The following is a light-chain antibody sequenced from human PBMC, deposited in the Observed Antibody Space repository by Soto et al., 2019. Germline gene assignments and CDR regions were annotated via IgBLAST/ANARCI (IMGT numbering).Light chain of an antibody. V-gene: IGKV3D-7*01. Sequence: EIVMTQSPATLSVSPGEGATLSCRASQSVSSSYLAWYQQKPGQAPRLLIYGASTRATSIPARFSGSGSGTDFTLTISSLQPEDFAVYYCQQDYNLPLFGGGTKVDI. CDR3: QQDYNLPL. CDR2: GAS. CDR1: QSVSSSY. J-gene: IGKJ4*01.